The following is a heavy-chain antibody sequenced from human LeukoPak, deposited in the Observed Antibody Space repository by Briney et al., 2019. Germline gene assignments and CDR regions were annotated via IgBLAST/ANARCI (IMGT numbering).Heavy chain of an antibody. D-gene: IGHD4-23*01. J-gene: IGHJ4*02. CDR3: AKQADYGGSDY. CDR1: GFTFSSYS. CDR2: ISYDGSNK. V-gene: IGHV3-30*18. Sequence: PGGSLRLSCAASGFTFSSYSMNWVRQAPGKGLEWVAVISYDGSNKYYADSVKGRFTISRDNSKNTLYLQMNSLRAEDTAVYYCAKQADYGGSDYWGQGTLVTVSS.